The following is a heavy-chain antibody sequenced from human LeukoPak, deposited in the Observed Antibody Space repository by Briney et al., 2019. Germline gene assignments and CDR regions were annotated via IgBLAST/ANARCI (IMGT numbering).Heavy chain of an antibody. Sequence: SVKVSCKASGGTFSSYAISWVRQAPGQGLEWMGGIIPIFGTANYAQKFQGRVTITTDESTSTAYMELSSLRSEDTAVYYCAREGYYDSSGYYYYWGQGTLVTVSS. CDR3: AREGYYDSSGYYYY. CDR1: GGTFSSYA. CDR2: IIPIFGTA. V-gene: IGHV1-69*05. D-gene: IGHD3-22*01. J-gene: IGHJ4*02.